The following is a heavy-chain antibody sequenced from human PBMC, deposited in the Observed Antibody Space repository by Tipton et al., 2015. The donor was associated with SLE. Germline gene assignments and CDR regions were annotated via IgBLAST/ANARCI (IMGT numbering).Heavy chain of an antibody. V-gene: IGHV5-51*01. CDR1: GYTFTTYW. CDR3: ARQLDLTGDVDY. CDR2: IYPGDSDT. D-gene: IGHD7-27*01. J-gene: IGHJ4*02. Sequence: QSGAEVKKPGESLKISCKGSGYTFTTYWIGWVRQMPGKGLEWMGIIYPGDSDTKYSPSLQGQVTISADKSISTAYLQWSSLKASDTAMYYCARQLDLTGDVDYWGQGTLVTVSS.